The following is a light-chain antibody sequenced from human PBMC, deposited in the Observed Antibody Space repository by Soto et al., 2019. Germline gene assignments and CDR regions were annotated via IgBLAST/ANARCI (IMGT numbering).Light chain of an antibody. CDR1: SSDVGGYNY. Sequence: QSALTQPASVTGSPGQWISISCTGTSSDVGGYNYVSWYQQHPGKAPKLIIYDVSNRPSGVSNRFSGSKSCNTASLTISGLQAEDETDYYCSSYTSSCTYVFGNGTKVTVL. CDR2: DVS. V-gene: IGLV2-14*01. J-gene: IGLJ1*01. CDR3: SSYTSSCTYV.